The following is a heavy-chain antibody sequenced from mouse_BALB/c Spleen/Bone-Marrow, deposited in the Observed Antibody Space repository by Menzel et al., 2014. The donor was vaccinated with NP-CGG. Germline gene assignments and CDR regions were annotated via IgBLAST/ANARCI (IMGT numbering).Heavy chain of an antibody. CDR2: ISPDGSKI. CDR1: GFDFSSYW. Sequence: EVKLVESGGGLVHPGGSLKLSCAASGFDFSSYWMSWVRQAPGKGLEWIGEISPDGSKINYTPSLKDKFIFSRDNDKNTLYLQMNKVRSEDTALDDCARLNYYGKLYVWGPGTTVTVSS. CDR3: ARLNYYGKLYV. V-gene: IGHV4-1*02. D-gene: IGHD1-1*01. J-gene: IGHJ1*01.